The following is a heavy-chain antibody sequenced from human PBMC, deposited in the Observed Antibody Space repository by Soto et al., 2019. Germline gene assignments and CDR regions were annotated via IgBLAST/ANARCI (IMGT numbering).Heavy chain of an antibody. J-gene: IGHJ4*02. CDR1: GLTFMDLP. CDR2: VSHDGRNT. Sequence: VQLVESGGGVVQPGRSLRLSCAASGLTFMDLPFNWVAQPQGKGLEWVAVVSHDGRNTHYADSVKGRFTISRDSSKNTVSLEMTSLRAEDTAVYYCAKGGRQWLVTSDFNYWGQGALVTVSS. CDR3: AKGGRQWLVTSDFNY. V-gene: IGHV3-30*18. D-gene: IGHD6-19*01.